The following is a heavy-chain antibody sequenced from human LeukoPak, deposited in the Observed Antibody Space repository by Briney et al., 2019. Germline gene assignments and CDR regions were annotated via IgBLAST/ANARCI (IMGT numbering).Heavy chain of an antibody. J-gene: IGHJ4*02. Sequence: ASVKVSCKASGYTFTSYGISWVRQAPGQGLKWMGWISAYNDNTNYAQKLQGRVTMTTDTFTNTAYMELRSLRSDDTAVYYCARDDLHGDLDFDYWGQGTLVTVSS. CDR1: GYTFTSYG. D-gene: IGHD4-17*01. CDR3: ARDDLHGDLDFDY. CDR2: ISAYNDNT. V-gene: IGHV1-18*04.